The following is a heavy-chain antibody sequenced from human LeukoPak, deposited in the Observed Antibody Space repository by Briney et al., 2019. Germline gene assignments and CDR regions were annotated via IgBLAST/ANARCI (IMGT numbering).Heavy chain of an antibody. V-gene: IGHV1-2*02. Sequence: ASVKVSCKASGYTFTGYYMHWVRQAPGQGLEWMGWINPNSGGTNYAQKFQGRVTMTRDTSISTVYMELSRLRSDDTAVYYCARASYCSGGSCYPPYYYYYGMDVWGQGTTVTVSS. CDR3: ARASYCSGGSCYPPYYYYYGMDV. CDR1: GYTFTGYY. J-gene: IGHJ6*02. D-gene: IGHD2-15*01. CDR2: INPNSGGT.